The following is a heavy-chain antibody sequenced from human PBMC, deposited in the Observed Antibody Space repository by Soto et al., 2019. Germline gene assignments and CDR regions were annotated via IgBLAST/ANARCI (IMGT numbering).Heavy chain of an antibody. Sequence: SETLSLTCTVSGGSISSYYGSWIRQPPGKGLEWIGYIYYSGSTNYNPSLKSRVTISVDTSKNQFSLKLSSVTAADTAVYYCARVAAAGNWFDPWGQGTLVTVS. CDR1: GGSISSYY. CDR3: ARVAAAGNWFDP. J-gene: IGHJ5*02. D-gene: IGHD6-13*01. V-gene: IGHV4-59*08. CDR2: IYYSGST.